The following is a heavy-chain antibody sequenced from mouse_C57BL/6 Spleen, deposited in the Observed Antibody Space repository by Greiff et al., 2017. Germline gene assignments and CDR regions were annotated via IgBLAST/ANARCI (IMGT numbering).Heavy chain of an antibody. CDR2: ISDGGSYT. CDR3: ARGGSTMVTTKSMDY. Sequence: DVHLVESGGGLVKPGGSLKLSCAASGFTFSSYAMSWVRQTPEKRLEWVATISDGGSYTYYPDNVKGRFTISRDNAKNNLYLQMSHLKSEDTAMYYCARGGSTMVTTKSMDYWGQGTSVTVSS. J-gene: IGHJ4*01. D-gene: IGHD2-2*01. CDR1: GFTFSSYA. V-gene: IGHV5-4*01.